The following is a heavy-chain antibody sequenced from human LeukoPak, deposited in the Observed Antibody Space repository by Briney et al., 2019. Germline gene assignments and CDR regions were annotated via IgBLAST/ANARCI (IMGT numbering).Heavy chain of an antibody. J-gene: IGHJ4*02. CDR3: ARDRSPRSGWYAGDY. Sequence: GASVKVSCKASGYTFTSYGISWVRQAPGQGLEWMGWISAYNGNTNYAQKLQGRVTMTTDTSTSTAYMELRSLRSDDTAVYYCARDRSPRSGWYAGDYWGQGTLVTVSS. D-gene: IGHD6-19*01. CDR2: ISAYNGNT. V-gene: IGHV1-18*01. CDR1: GYTFTSYG.